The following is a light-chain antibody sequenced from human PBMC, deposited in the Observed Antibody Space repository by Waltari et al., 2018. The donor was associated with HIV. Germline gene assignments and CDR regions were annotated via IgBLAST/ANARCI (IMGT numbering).Light chain of an antibody. V-gene: IGKV3-11*01. Sequence: EIVLTQSPATLSLSPGERATLSGRASQSVNSYLAWYQQKPGQAPRLLIYDASNRASGIPARFSGSGSGTDFTLTISSLEPEDFAVYYCQQRSSSITFGQGTRLDIK. CDR1: QSVNSY. CDR3: QQRSSSIT. J-gene: IGKJ5*01. CDR2: DAS.